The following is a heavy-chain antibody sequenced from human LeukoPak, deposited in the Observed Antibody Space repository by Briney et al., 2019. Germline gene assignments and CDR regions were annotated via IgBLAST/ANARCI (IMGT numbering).Heavy chain of an antibody. J-gene: IGHJ6*03. CDR1: GGSFSGYY. CDR2: INHSGST. D-gene: IGHD7-27*01. Sequence: SETLSLTCAVYGGSFSGYYWSWIRQPPGKGLEWIGEINHSGSTNYNPSLKSRVTISVDTSKNQFSLKLSSVTAADTAVYYCARGDWGSPDYYYMDVWGKGTTVTISS. CDR3: ARGDWGSPDYYYMDV. V-gene: IGHV4-34*01.